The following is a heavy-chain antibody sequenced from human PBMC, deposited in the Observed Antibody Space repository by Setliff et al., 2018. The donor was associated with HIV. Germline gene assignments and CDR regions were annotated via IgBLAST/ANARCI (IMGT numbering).Heavy chain of an antibody. CDR2: ITPNGDDT. CDR1: ADIFNAYY. Sequence: ASVKGSCKASADIFNAYYIHWVRQAPGQGLEWMGWITPNGDDTNYPQKFEGRVTLTRDTSIATAYMELRSLTSDDTAVYYCARVAYRNYDFWSAYEYWGQGTLVTVSS. D-gene: IGHD3-3*01. CDR3: ARVAYRNYDFWSAYEY. V-gene: IGHV1-2*02. J-gene: IGHJ4*02.